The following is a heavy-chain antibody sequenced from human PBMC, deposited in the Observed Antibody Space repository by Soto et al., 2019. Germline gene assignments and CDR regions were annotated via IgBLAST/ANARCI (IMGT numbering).Heavy chain of an antibody. CDR2: IHGNGGT. CDR3: ASRYGPSEFDH. Sequence: QLQLEESGPGLVKSSETLSLTCSVSGDSISSSSYYWGWIRQSPGAGLEWIGNIHGNGGTQYNTSLSGRVIISVDTSANQFSRRLTSVTAADTAVYYCASRYGPSEFDHWGQGSLVTVSS. CDR1: GDSISSSSYY. D-gene: IGHD3-9*01. V-gene: IGHV4-39*01. J-gene: IGHJ4*02.